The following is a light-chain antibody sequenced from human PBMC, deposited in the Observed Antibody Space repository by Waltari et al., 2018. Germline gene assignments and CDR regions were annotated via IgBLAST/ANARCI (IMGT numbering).Light chain of an antibody. CDR3: QQPYIYPPT. J-gene: IGKJ1*01. V-gene: IGKV1-9*01. Sequence: DIQLTQSPSFVSASVGDRVTTTCRASQGISNYLAWYQQTSNKPPKLLIYATSTVQSGVPARFSGSGSGTEFTLTISSLQPEDFATYYCQQPYIYPPTFGQGTRVDI. CDR2: ATS. CDR1: QGISNY.